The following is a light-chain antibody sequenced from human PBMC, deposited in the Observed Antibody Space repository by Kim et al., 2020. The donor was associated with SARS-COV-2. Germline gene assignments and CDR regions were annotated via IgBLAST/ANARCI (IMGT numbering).Light chain of an antibody. J-gene: IGLJ2*01. Sequence: GPSITISCTGTSSDVGGYDYVSWYQQHPGKAPRLMIYDVSRRPSGVSNRFSGSKSGNTASLTISGLQAEDEADYYCSSYTGSSTLVFGGGTQLTVL. CDR2: DVS. CDR1: SSDVGGYDY. V-gene: IGLV2-14*04. CDR3: SSYTGSSTLV.